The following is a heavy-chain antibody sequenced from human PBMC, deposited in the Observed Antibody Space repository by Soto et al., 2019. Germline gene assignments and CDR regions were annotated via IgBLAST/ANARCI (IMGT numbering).Heavy chain of an antibody. J-gene: IGHJ2*01. CDR2: ISSGGSNK. D-gene: IGHD3-3*01. CDR3: AKDQQSGWYFDL. CDR1: GFTFSSYG. Sequence: QVQLVESGGGVVQPGRSLRLSCAASGFTFSSYGMHWVRQAPGKGLEWVAVISSGGSNKYYADSVKGRFTISRDNSKNTLYLQMNSLRAEDTAVYYCAKDQQSGWYFDLWGRGTLVTVSS. V-gene: IGHV3-30*18.